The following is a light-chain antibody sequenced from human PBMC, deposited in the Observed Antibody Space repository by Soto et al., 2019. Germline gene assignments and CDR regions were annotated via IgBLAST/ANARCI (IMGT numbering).Light chain of an antibody. CDR1: QSISSW. CDR2: KAS. CDR3: QQYNSYSAT. Sequence: DIQMTPSPSTLSASVGDSVTITCRASQSISSWLAWYQQKPGKAPKLLIYKASSLESGVPSRFSGSGSGTEFTLTISSLQPDDFATYYCQQYNSYSATFGQGTRLEIK. J-gene: IGKJ5*01. V-gene: IGKV1-5*03.